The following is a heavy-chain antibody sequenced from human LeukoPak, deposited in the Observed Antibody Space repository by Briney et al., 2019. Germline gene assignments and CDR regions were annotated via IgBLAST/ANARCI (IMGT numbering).Heavy chain of an antibody. D-gene: IGHD6-19*01. CDR2: IYYSGST. CDR3: ARRAVAATFDY. Sequence: SETLSLTCTVSVGSISSSSYYWGWIRQPPGEGLEWIGSIYYSGSTYYNPSLKSRVTISVDTSKNQFSLKLSSVTAADTAVYYCARRAVAATFDYWGQGTLVTVSS. J-gene: IGHJ4*02. CDR1: VGSISSSSYY. V-gene: IGHV4-39*01.